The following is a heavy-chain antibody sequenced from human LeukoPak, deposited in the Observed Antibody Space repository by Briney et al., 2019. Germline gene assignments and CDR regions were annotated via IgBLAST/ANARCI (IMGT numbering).Heavy chain of an antibody. CDR1: GGSISSYY. D-gene: IGHD3-9*01. CDR2: IYCSGST. V-gene: IGHV4-59*08. J-gene: IGHJ4*02. Sequence: SETLSLTCTVSGGSISSYYWSWIRHPPGKGREWIGYIYCSGSTNNHPSLKSRVTIPVDTSKKQFLLKPSSVTAADTAVYYCARYYGILTGYYCFEYWGQGTLVTVSS. CDR3: ARYYGILTGYYCFEY.